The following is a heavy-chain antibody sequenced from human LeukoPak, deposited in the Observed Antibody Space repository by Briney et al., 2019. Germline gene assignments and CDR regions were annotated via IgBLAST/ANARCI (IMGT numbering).Heavy chain of an antibody. CDR2: ISGSGGST. Sequence: SGGSLRLSCAASGFTFSSYAMSSVRQAPGKGLEWVSAISGSGGSTYYADSVKGRFTISRDNSKNTLYLQMNSLRAEDTAVYYCASSLRSYDFWSGYLDYWGQGTLVTVSS. J-gene: IGHJ4*02. V-gene: IGHV3-23*01. D-gene: IGHD3-3*01. CDR3: ASSLRSYDFWSGYLDY. CDR1: GFTFSSYA.